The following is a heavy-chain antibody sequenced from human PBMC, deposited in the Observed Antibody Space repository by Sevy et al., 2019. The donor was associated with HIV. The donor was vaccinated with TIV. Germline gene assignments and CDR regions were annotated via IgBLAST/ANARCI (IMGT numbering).Heavy chain of an antibody. D-gene: IGHD6-13*01. J-gene: IGHJ4*02. V-gene: IGHV3-49*03. CDR2: IRSTAYGGTT. CDR3: TRGRSPYSSSWYGRGFDY. CDR1: GFTFGDYA. Sequence: GGSLRLSCTASGFTFGDYAMSWFRQAPGKGLEWVGFIRSTAYGGTTEYAASVKGRFTISRDDSKSIASLQMNSLKTEDTAVYYWTRGRSPYSSSWYGRGFDYWGQGTLVTVSS.